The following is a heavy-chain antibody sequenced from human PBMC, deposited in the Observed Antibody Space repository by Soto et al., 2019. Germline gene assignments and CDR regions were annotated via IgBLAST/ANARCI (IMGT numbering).Heavy chain of an antibody. CDR3: ARLMYYCSSTSCSKIPYHYGMDV. CDR1: GFTFSSYA. J-gene: IGHJ6*02. CDR2: ISYDGSNK. V-gene: IGHV3-30-3*01. Sequence: GGSLRLSCAASGFTFSSYAMHWVRQAPGKGLEWVAVISYDGSNKYYADSVKGRFTISRDNSKNTLYLQMNSLRAEDTAVYYCARLMYYCSSTSCSKIPYHYGMDVWGQGTTVTVSS. D-gene: IGHD2-2*01.